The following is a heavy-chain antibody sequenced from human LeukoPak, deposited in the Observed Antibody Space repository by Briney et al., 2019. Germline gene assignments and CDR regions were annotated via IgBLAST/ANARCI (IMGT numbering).Heavy chain of an antibody. CDR3: AREGKDSSGSPAAVFDY. D-gene: IGHD3-22*01. CDR2: INPSGGST. V-gene: IGHV1-46*01. CDR1: GYTFTSYY. Sequence: ASVKVSCKASGYTFTSYYMHWVRQAPGQGLEWMGIINPSGGSTSYAQKFQGRVTMTRDTSTSTVYMGLSSLRSEDTAVYYCAREGKDSSGSPAAVFDYWGQGTLVTVSS. J-gene: IGHJ4*02.